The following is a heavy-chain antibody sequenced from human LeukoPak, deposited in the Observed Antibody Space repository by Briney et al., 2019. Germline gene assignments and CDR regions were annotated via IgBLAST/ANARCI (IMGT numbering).Heavy chain of an antibody. CDR3: AKDGGVGQDIVASYYFDY. V-gene: IGHV3-9*01. Sequence: GRSLRLSCAVSGFTFDDYAMHWVRQAPGKVLEWVSGISWNSGSIGYADSAKGRFTISRDKAKNSLYLQMNSLRAEDTALYYCAKDGGVGQDIVASYYFDYWGQGTLVTVSS. CDR2: ISWNSGSI. CDR1: GFTFDDYA. J-gene: IGHJ4*02. D-gene: IGHD5-12*01.